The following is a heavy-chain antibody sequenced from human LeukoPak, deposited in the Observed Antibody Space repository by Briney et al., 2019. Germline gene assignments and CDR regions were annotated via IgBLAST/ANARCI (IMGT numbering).Heavy chain of an antibody. V-gene: IGHV1-2*02. Sequence: ASVKVSCKASGYTFTDYYMHWVRQAPGQGLEWMGWINPDSGGTNYAQKLQGRVTMTTDTSTSTAYMELRSLRSDDTAVYYCARLAVAGTRFDYWGQGTLVTVSS. CDR1: GYTFTDYY. CDR3: ARLAVAGTRFDY. J-gene: IGHJ4*02. CDR2: INPDSGGT. D-gene: IGHD6-19*01.